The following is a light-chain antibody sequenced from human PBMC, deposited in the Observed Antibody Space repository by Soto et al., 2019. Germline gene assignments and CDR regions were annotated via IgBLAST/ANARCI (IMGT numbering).Light chain of an antibody. CDR1: QSISSN. Sequence: EIVMTQSPAPLSVSPGERATLSCRASQSISSNLGWYQQRPGQAPRLLIYGASTRATGIPARFSGSGSGTEFTLTISSLQSEDFAVYYCQQYNTWRSITFGQGTRLEIK. CDR2: GAS. V-gene: IGKV3-15*01. CDR3: QQYNTWRSIT. J-gene: IGKJ5*01.